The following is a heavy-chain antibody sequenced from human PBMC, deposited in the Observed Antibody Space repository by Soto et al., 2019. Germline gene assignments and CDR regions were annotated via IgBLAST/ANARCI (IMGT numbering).Heavy chain of an antibody. D-gene: IGHD2-2*01. CDR2: ISGSGGST. V-gene: IGHV3-23*01. CDR1: GFTFSSYA. J-gene: IGHJ3*02. Sequence: GGSLRLSCAASGFTFSSYAMSWVRQAPGKGLEWVSAISGSGGSTYYADSVKGRFTISRDNSKNTLYLQMNSLRAEDTAVYYCAKHAIGWHCSSTSYYDAFDIWGQGTMVTVSS. CDR3: AKHAIGWHCSSTSYYDAFDI.